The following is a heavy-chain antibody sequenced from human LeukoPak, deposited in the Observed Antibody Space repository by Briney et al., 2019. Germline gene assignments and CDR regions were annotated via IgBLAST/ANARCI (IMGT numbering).Heavy chain of an antibody. J-gene: IGHJ4*02. CDR3: ARDRGEYSFAY. Sequence: PSETLSLTCTVSGYSISSGYYWGWIRQPPGKGLEWIGYIYYSGSTNYNPSLKSRVTISVDTSKNQFSLKLSSVTAADTAVYDWARDRGEYSFAYWGQGTLVTVSS. CDR1: GYSISSGYY. CDR2: IYYSGST. V-gene: IGHV4-38-2*02.